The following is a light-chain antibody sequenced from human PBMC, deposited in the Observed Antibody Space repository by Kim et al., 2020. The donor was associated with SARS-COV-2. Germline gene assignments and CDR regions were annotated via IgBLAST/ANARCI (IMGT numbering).Light chain of an antibody. Sequence: SAAVEDRVPVSRRARQGISSAGAWCQQKPGKAPNLLIHGAASLESAVASRLSGTGYGTELTPTVNSLKTYDVATDYSQQYSIYWTFGQGTQMDIK. J-gene: IGKJ1*01. CDR3: QQYSIYWT. V-gene: IGKV1-13*02. CDR1: QGISSA. CDR2: GAA.